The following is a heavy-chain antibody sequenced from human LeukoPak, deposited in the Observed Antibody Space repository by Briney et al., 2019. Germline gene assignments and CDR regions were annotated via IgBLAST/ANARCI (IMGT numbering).Heavy chain of an antibody. V-gene: IGHV4-38-2*02. CDR2: IYHSGST. Sequence: SETLSLTCTVSGYSISSGYYWGWIRQPPGKGLEWIGSIYHSGSTYYNPSLKSRVTISVDTSKNQFSLKLSSVTAADTAVYYCARVGDIVVVVAATFPSYFDYWGQGTLVTVSS. CDR1: GYSISSGYY. J-gene: IGHJ4*02. D-gene: IGHD2-15*01. CDR3: ARVGDIVVVVAATFPSYFDY.